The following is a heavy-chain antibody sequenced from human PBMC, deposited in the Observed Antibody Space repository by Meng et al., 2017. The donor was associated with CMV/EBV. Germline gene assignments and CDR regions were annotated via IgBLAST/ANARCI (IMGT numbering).Heavy chain of an antibody. V-gene: IGHV3-21*01. D-gene: IGHD3-3*01. J-gene: IGHJ6*02. CDR2: ISSSSSYI. CDR3: ARDGPLADFWSGYSRSYGMDV. CDR1: YS. Sequence: YSMNWVRQAPGKGLEWVSSISSSSSYIYYADSVKGRFTISRDNAKNSLYLQMNSLRAEDTAVYYCARDGPLADFWSGYSRSYGMDVWGQGTTVTVSS.